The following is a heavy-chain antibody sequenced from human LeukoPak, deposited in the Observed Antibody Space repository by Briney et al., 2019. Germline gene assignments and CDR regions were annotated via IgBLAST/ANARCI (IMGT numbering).Heavy chain of an antibody. CDR2: IYSGGST. V-gene: IGHV3-53*05. J-gene: IGHJ6*02. Sequence: GGSLRLSCAASGFTVSSNYMSWVRQAPGKGLEWVSVIYSGGSTYYADSVKGRFTISRDNSKNTLYLQMNSLRAEDTAVYYCAKDTPQLYYYYGMDVWGQGTTVTVSS. D-gene: IGHD2-15*01. CDR1: GFTVSSNY. CDR3: AKDTPQLYYYYGMDV.